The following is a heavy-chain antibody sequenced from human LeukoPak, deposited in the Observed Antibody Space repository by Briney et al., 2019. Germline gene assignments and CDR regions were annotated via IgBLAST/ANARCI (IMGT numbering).Heavy chain of an antibody. J-gene: IGHJ5*02. D-gene: IGHD3-10*01. CDR1: GYTFTGYY. CDR2: INPNSGGT. V-gene: IGHV1-2*02. CDR3: ARDGSGSTGYNWFDP. Sequence: ASVKVSCKASGYTFTGYYMHWVRQAPGQGLEWMGWINPNSGGTNYAQKFQGRVTMTRDTSISTAYMELSRLRSDDTAVYYCARDGSGSTGYNWFDPWSQGTLVTVSS.